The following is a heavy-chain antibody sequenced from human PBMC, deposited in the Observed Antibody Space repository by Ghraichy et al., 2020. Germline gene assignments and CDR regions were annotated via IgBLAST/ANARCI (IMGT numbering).Heavy chain of an antibody. J-gene: IGHJ5*02. V-gene: IGHV4-59*01. CDR2: IYHSGNT. CDR3: ASFGYYDGGHWLLWGVLDR. D-gene: IGHD2-15*01. Sequence: SETLSLTCTVSGGSITGYYWSWIRQSPEKGLEWIGYIYHSGNTNYNPSLKSRASISLDTSKNQFSLRLASVTAADTAIYYCASFGYYDGGHWLLWGVLDRWGQGALVTVSS. CDR1: GGSITGYY.